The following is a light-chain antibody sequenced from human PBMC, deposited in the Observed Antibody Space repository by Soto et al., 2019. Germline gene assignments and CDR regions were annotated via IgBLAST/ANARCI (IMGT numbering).Light chain of an antibody. Sequence: EIVLTQSPATLSLSPGERATHSCRASQSVSSYFARYQQKPGQAPRLLIDDASSGATGFPARFSGSGSGTDFTLASSSLEPEGFAVYYCQQRSNWPLTFGQGTKV. CDR2: DAS. V-gene: IGKV3-11*01. CDR1: QSVSSY. CDR3: QQRSNWPLT. J-gene: IGKJ1*01.